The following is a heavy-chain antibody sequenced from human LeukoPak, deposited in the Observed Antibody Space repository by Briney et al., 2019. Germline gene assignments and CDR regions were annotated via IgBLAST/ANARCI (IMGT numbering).Heavy chain of an antibody. CDR1: GGSISSSSYY. Sequence: NPSETLSLTCTVSGGSISSSSYYWSWIRRPPGRGLEWIAYLSHSGSSDSNPSLTSRVTTLVDTSKNQFSLKLTSVTAADTAVYYCARARYANAWYAFDIWGHGTMVTVSS. V-gene: IGHV4-61*01. CDR3: ARARYANAWYAFDI. D-gene: IGHD2-2*01. CDR2: LSHSGSS. J-gene: IGHJ3*02.